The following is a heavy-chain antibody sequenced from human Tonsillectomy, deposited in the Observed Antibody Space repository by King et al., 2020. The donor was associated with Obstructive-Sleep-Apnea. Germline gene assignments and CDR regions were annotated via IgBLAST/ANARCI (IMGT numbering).Heavy chain of an antibody. CDR1: GFTFDDYT. J-gene: IGHJ4*02. CDR2: ISWDGGST. D-gene: IGHD3-10*01. V-gene: IGHV3-43*01. CDR3: AKDMSSGPGGLDY. Sequence: VQLVESGGVVVQPGGSLRLSCAASGFTFDDYTMHWVRQAPGKGLEWVSLISWDGGSTYYADSVKGRFTISRDNSKNSLYLQMNSLRTEDIALYYCAKDMSSGPGGLDYWGQGTLVTVSS.